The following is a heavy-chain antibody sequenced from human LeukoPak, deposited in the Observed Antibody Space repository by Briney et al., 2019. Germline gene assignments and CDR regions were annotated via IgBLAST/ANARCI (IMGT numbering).Heavy chain of an antibody. D-gene: IGHD3-3*01. CDR1: GGSISSSTYY. CDR3: ASGTSTYYELYF. Sequence: PSETLSLTCTVSGGSISSSTYYWGWVRQPPGKGLEWIGSFFYSGSTYYNPSLKSRLTMSVDTSNNQFSLKLMSVTAADTAVYYCASGTSTYYELYFWGQGTLVTVSS. V-gene: IGHV4-39*01. J-gene: IGHJ4*02. CDR2: FFYSGST.